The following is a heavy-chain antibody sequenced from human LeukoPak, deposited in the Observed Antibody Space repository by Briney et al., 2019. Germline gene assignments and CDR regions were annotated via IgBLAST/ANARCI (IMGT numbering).Heavy chain of an antibody. V-gene: IGHV3-23*01. CDR3: AKEYGYTYGEFDY. CDR2: ISGSGGSR. D-gene: IGHD5-18*01. J-gene: IGHJ4*02. CDR1: GFTFSTYG. Sequence: GGSLRLSCAASGFTFSTYGMSWVRQAPGKGLEWVSGISGSGGSRFYTDSVKGRFTISRDNSKNTLYLQMNSLRAEDTAVYYCAKEYGYTYGEFDYWGQGTLVTVSS.